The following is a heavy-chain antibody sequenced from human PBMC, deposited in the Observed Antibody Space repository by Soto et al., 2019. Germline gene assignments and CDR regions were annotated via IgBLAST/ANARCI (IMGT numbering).Heavy chain of an antibody. J-gene: IGHJ4*02. V-gene: IGHV4-4*02. D-gene: IGHD4-17*01. Sequence: PSETLSLTCAVSGGSISSRNWWSWVRQPPGKGLEWIGQIFHTGSTDYNPSLKSRVTISLDKPKNQISLRVRSVTAADTALYYRASGDFSHFDSWGQGTLVTVSS. CDR1: GGSISSRNW. CDR2: IFHTGST. CDR3: ASGDFSHFDS.